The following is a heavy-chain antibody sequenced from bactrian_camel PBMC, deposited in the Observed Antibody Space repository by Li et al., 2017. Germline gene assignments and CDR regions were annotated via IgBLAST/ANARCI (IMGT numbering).Heavy chain of an antibody. Sequence: HVQLVESGGGLVQPGGFRRFSVAALGFTASNCWMSWARQAPGKGLGWVSTISKTGTYTYYADSVKGRFTVSRDNAKNTVYLQMDNLESEDTALHYCATQVERSWTDFGYWGQGTQVTVS. CDR3: ATQVERSWTDFGY. J-gene: IGHJ6*01. CDR1: GFTASNCW. CDR2: ISKTGTYT. V-gene: IGHV3S6*01. D-gene: IGHD6*01.